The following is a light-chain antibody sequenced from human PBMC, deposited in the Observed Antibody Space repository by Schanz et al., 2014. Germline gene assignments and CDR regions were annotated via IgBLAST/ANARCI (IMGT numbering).Light chain of an antibody. V-gene: IGKV4-1*01. CDR1: QSVLYSSNNKNY. CDR2: WAS. CDR3: QQYNNWPLT. J-gene: IGKJ4*01. Sequence: DIVMTQSPDSLAVSLGERATIHCKSSQSVLYSSNNKNYLAWYQQKPGQPPKLLIYWASTRESGVPDRFSGSGSGTDFTLTISSLQSEDFALYYCQQYNNWPLTFGGGTKVEVK.